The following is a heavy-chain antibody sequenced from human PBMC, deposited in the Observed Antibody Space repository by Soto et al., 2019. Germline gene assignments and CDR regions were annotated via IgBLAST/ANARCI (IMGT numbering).Heavy chain of an antibody. V-gene: IGHV1-18*01. J-gene: IGHJ4*02. CDR1: GYTFTSYG. Sequence: ASVKVSCKASGYTFTSYGISWVRQAPGQGLEWMGWISAYNGNTNYAQKLQGRVTMTTDTSTSTAYMELRSLRSDDTAVYYCARGPYTDHAAKDLPSRIDYWGQRTLVTVSS. D-gene: IGHD6-13*01. CDR2: ISAYNGNT. CDR3: ARGPYTDHAAKDLPSRIDY.